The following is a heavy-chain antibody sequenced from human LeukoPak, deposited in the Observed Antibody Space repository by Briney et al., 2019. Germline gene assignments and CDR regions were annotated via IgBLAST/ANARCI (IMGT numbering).Heavy chain of an antibody. V-gene: IGHV1-18*01. CDR3: ARGLIAVADTGDY. D-gene: IGHD6-19*01. CDR1: GYTFTSYG. CDR2: IRVHNGKT. J-gene: IGHJ4*02. Sequence: GASVKVSCKASGYTFTSYGISWVRQAPGQGLEWMGWIRVHNGKTNYAQKVQGRVTMTTDTSTSTVYMELRSLRSDDTAAYYCARGLIAVADTGDYWGQGALVTVSS.